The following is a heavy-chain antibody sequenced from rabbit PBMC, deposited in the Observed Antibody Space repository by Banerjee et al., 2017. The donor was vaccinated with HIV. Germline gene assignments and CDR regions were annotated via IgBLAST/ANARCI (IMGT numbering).Heavy chain of an antibody. D-gene: IGHD7-1*01. CDR2: FVSSSGNT. CDR1: GFDFSSSVY. CDR3: ARDAGYTGGYVLKL. V-gene: IGHV1S40*01. Sequence: QSLEESGGDLVKPGASLTLTCKASGFDFSSSVYMCWVRQAPGKGLEWTACFVSSSGNTYYASWAKGRFTITRSTSLNTVTLQLNSLTAADTATYFCARDAGYTGGYVLKLWGQGTLVTVS. J-gene: IGHJ3*01.